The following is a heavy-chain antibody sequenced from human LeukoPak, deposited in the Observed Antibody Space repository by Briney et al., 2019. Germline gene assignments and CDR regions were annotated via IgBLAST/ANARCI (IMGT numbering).Heavy chain of an antibody. CDR1: GFTLSHYW. D-gene: IGHD6-19*01. CDR2: IKEDGSEK. Sequence: GGSLRLSCAAAGFTLSHYWMSWVRQAPGKGLEWVANIKEDGSEKYYVDSVEGRFTIYRDNAKNSVYLQMNSLRAEDTAVYYCARQLAVAAPYFDYWGQGTLVTVSS. J-gene: IGHJ4*02. CDR3: ARQLAVAAPYFDY. V-gene: IGHV3-7*03.